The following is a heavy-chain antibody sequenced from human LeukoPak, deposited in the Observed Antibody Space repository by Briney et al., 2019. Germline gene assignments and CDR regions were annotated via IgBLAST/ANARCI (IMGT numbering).Heavy chain of an antibody. D-gene: IGHD1-26*01. CDR2: INHSGST. CDR3: ARGRGYSGSYEGYYFDY. V-gene: IGHV4-34*01. CDR1: GGSFSGYY. J-gene: IGHJ4*02. Sequence: SETLSLTCAVYGGSFSGYYWSWIRQPPGKGLEWIGEINHSGSTNYNPSLKSRVTISVDTSKNQFSLKLSSVTAADTAVYYCARGRGYSGSYEGYYFDYWGQGTLVTVSS.